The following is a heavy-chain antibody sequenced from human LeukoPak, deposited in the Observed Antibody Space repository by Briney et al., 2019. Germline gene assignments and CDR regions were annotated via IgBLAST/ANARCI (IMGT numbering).Heavy chain of an antibody. D-gene: IGHD2-21*02. CDR1: GGSISSSSYY. J-gene: IGHJ5*02. CDR2: IYYSGST. V-gene: IGHV4-39*01. Sequence: SETLSLTCTISGGSISSSSYYWGWIRQPPGKGLEWIGSIYYSGSTYYNPSLKSRVTISVDTSKNQFSLKLSSVTAADTAVYYCARYIVVVTAINNWFDPWGQGTLVTVSS. CDR3: ARYIVVVTAINNWFDP.